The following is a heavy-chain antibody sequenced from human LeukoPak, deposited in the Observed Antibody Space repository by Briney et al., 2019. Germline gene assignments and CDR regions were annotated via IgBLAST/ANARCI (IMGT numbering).Heavy chain of an antibody. Sequence: GGSLRLSCAASGFTFSSYGMHWVRQAPGKGLEWVAFIRYDGSNKYYADSVKGRFTISRDNSKNTLYLQMNSLRADDTAVYYCAKFLAAAGISPFDYWGQGTLVTVSS. D-gene: IGHD6-13*01. CDR3: AKFLAAAGISPFDY. CDR2: IRYDGSNK. J-gene: IGHJ4*02. V-gene: IGHV3-30*02. CDR1: GFTFSSYG.